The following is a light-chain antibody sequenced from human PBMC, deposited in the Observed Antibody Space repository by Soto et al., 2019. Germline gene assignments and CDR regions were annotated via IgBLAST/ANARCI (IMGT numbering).Light chain of an antibody. CDR2: KAS. Sequence: DIQMTQSPSALSASVGDTVTITCRASQSVDTCLAWYQQKPGKAPHLLIYKASRLETGVPSRFSGSGSVTDYTLTIPGLQPDDFATYYCQQFYRYPWTFGQGTKVEI. J-gene: IGKJ1*01. CDR3: QQFYRYPWT. V-gene: IGKV1-5*03. CDR1: QSVDTC.